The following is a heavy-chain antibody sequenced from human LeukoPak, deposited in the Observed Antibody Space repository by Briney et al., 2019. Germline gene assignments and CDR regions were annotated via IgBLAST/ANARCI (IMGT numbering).Heavy chain of an antibody. CDR3: ARQRTGLDS. Sequence: GSLKISCKGFGYNLSKYWVGRGRQMPGKGLEWMGIVYPGDSDTRYSPSFQGHVTFSADKSISTAYLQWSSLKASDTVMYYCARQRTGLDSWGPGTLVTVPS. CDR2: VYPGDSDT. J-gene: IGHJ4*02. D-gene: IGHD3/OR15-3a*01. CDR1: GYNLSKYW. V-gene: IGHV5-51*01.